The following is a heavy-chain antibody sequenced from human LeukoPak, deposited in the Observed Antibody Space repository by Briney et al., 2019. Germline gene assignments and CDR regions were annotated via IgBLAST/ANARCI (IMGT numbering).Heavy chain of an antibody. V-gene: IGHV4-34*01. D-gene: IGHD2-21*02. CDR1: GGSFSGYY. CDR2: INHSGST. Sequence: SETLSLTCAVYGGSFSGYYWSWIRQPPGKGLEWIGEINHSGSTSYNPSLKSRVTISVDTSKNQFSLKLSSVTAADTAVYYCARSFVVVTATHPFDYWGQGTLVTVSS. J-gene: IGHJ4*02. CDR3: ARSFVVVTATHPFDY.